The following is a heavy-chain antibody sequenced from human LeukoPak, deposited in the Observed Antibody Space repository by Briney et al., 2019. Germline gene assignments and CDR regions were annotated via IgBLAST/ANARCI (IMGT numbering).Heavy chain of an antibody. CDR2: ISSRSDYM. V-gene: IGHV3-21*01. D-gene: IGHD3-3*01. CDR1: RLTFSSYF. J-gene: IGHJ3*02. Sequence: TGGSLRLSCAASRLTFSSYFMSWVRQTPGKGLEWVASISSRSDYMYYADSVKGRFTISRDNAKNSLYLQMNSLRAEDTAVYYCARERAYYDFWSGDTSDAFDIWGQGTMVTVSS. CDR3: ARERAYYDFWSGDTSDAFDI.